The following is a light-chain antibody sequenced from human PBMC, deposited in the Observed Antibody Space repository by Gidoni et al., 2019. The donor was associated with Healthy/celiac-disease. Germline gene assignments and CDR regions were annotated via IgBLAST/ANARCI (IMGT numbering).Light chain of an antibody. Sequence: SYELTQPPSVSVSPGQTASITCSGGKLGDKYAYWYQQKPGQSPVLVIYQDTKRPSGIPERFSGSNSGNTATLTISGTQAMDEADYYCQAWDSSTGVFGGGTKLTVL. CDR2: QDT. J-gene: IGLJ2*01. CDR3: QAWDSSTGV. V-gene: IGLV3-1*01. CDR1: KLGDKY.